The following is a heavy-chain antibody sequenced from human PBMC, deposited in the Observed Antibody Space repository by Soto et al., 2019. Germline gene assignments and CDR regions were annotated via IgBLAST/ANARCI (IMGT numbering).Heavy chain of an antibody. D-gene: IGHD3-10*01. CDR2: ISSSGST. J-gene: IGHJ6*02. CDR3: SRGLRASYGVRLSYSYYGMDV. V-gene: IGHV4-34*01. CDR1: DGSFSDYY. Sequence: SETLSLTCSIYDGSFSDYYWGWIRQSPGKGLEWIAEISSSGSTNYNPSLKSRVTISVGTSKNQFSLKLGSVTAADTAVYYCSRGLRASYGVRLSYSYYGMDVWGQGTTVTVSS.